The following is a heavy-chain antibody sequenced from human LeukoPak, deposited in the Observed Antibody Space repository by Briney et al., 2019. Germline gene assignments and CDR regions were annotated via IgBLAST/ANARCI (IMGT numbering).Heavy chain of an antibody. V-gene: IGHV3-9*01. CDR2: ISWNSGSI. J-gene: IGHJ4*02. CDR1: GFTFSSYA. D-gene: IGHD3-22*01. Sequence: PGGSLRLSCAASGFTFSSYAMHWVRQAPGKGLEWVSGISWNSGSIEYADSVKGRFTISRDNANNSLSLQMNSLRVEDTALYYCAKDRIYYDTSGSYDYWGQGTLVTVSS. CDR3: AKDRIYYDTSGSYDY.